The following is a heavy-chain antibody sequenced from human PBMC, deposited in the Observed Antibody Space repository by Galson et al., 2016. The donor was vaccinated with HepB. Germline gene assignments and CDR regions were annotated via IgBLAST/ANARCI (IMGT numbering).Heavy chain of an antibody. V-gene: IGHV3-21*01. CDR2: ISSSTSYV. Sequence: SLRLSCAASGFTFSMYWMGWVRQAPGKGLEWVSSISSSTSYVFYADSVRGRFTISRDNAKNSLSLQMDSLRAEDPAVYYCARGALPGTLRYLGMDVWGQGTTVTVSS. CDR3: ARGALPGTLRYLGMDV. CDR1: GFTFSMYW. J-gene: IGHJ6*02. D-gene: IGHD2-2*01.